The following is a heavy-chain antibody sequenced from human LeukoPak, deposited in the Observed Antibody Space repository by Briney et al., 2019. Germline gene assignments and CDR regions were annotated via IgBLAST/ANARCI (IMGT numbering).Heavy chain of an antibody. CDR3: ARDQSGYAHDAFDI. V-gene: IGHV1-2*02. CDR1: GYTFTGYY. Sequence: GASVKVSCKASGYTFTGYYMHWVRQAPGQGLEWMGWINPNSGGTNYAQKFQGRVTMTRDTSISTAYMELSRLRSDDTAVYYCARDQSGYAHDAFDIWGQGTMVTVSS. J-gene: IGHJ3*02. D-gene: IGHD5-12*01. CDR2: INPNSGGT.